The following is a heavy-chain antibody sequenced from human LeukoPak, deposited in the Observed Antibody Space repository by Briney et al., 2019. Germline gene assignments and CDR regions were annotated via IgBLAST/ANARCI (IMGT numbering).Heavy chain of an antibody. J-gene: IGHJ5*02. CDR1: XXXXXXXX. CDR3: ARMSPPFSA. CDR2: IKQDGSEK. Sequence: LXXSCAAXXXXXXXXXMSXXRXAPGXXLEWVANIKQDGSEKYYVDSVKGQFTISRDNAKNSLYLQMNSLRAEDTAVYYCARMSPPFSAWGQGTLVIVSS. V-gene: IGHV3-7*01.